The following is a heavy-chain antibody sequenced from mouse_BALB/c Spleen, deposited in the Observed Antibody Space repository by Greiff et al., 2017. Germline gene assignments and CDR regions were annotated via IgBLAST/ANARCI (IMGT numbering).Heavy chain of an antibody. J-gene: IGHJ3*01. Sequence: QVQLKQSGPELVKPGASVRISCKASGYTFTSYYIHWVKQRPGQGLEWIGWIYPGNVNTKYNEKFKGKATLTADKSSSTAYMQLSSLTSEDSAVYFCARGDRYDSAWFAYWGQGTLVTVSA. D-gene: IGHD2-14*01. CDR3: ARGDRYDSAWFAY. CDR2: IYPGNVNT. CDR1: GYTFTSYY. V-gene: IGHV1S56*01.